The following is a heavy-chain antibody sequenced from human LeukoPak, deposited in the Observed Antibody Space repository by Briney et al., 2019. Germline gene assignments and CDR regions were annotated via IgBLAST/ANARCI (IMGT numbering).Heavy chain of an antibody. CDR2: ISGSGGST. D-gene: IGHD3-16*01. CDR1: GFIFRNYA. CDR3: ARIMNASPDF. V-gene: IGHV3-23*01. J-gene: IGHJ4*02. Sequence: GGSLRLSCAASGFIFRNYAMSWVRQAPGKGLEWVSAISGSGGSTYYADSVKGRFTISRDNSKNTLYLQMNSLRAEDTAVYYCARIMNASPDFWGQGTLVTVSS.